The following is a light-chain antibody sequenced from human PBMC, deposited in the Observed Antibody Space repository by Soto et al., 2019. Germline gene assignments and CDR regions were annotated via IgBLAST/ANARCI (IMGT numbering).Light chain of an antibody. CDR3: QQYNRYPYS. V-gene: IGKV1-5*01. J-gene: IGKJ2*01. CDR2: DAS. Sequence: DLQMTQSPSTLSASVGDRVTITCRASQSIRSWLAWYQQRPGKAPKLLIYDASNLQSGLPSRLSGSGSGTDFTLTISSLQPDDFATYYCQQYNRYPYSFGQGTKLEIK. CDR1: QSIRSW.